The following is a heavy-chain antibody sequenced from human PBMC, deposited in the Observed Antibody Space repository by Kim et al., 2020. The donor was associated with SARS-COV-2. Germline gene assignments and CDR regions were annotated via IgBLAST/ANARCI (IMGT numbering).Heavy chain of an antibody. CDR3: ARGHYGLDV. J-gene: IGHJ6*02. V-gene: IGHV3-11*06. CDR2: IGTSSSYT. CDR1: GFTFSDHY. Sequence: GGSLRLSCAASGFTFSDHYMSWIRQAPGKGLEWVSYIGTSSSYTNYADSVKGRFTISRDNARNSLYLQMNNLRAEDTAVYYCARGHYGLDVWGQGTTVTV.